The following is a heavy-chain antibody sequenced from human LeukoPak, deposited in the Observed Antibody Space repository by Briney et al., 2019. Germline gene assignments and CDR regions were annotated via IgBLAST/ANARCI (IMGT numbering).Heavy chain of an antibody. D-gene: IGHD3-9*01. Sequence: NPSETLSLTCTVSGGSISSYYWSWIRQPPGKGLEWIGYIYYSGSTNYNPSLKSRVTISVDTSKNQFSLKLSSVTAADTAMYYCARGKLVDYFDYWGQGTLVTVSS. CDR1: GGSISSYY. CDR3: ARGKLVDYFDY. CDR2: IYYSGST. J-gene: IGHJ4*02. V-gene: IGHV4-59*01.